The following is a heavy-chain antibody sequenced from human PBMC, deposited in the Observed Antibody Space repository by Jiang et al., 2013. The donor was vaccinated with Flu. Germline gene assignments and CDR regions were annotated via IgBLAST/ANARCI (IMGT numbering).Heavy chain of an antibody. V-gene: IGHV2-70*01. D-gene: IGHD1-26*01. CDR1: GFSLSTSGMC. Sequence: KPTQTLTLTCTFSGFSLSTSGMCVSWIRQPPGKALEWLALIDWDDDKYYSTSLKTRLTISKDTSKNQVVLTMTNMDPVDTATYYCARMIVRTIVNSGSYSGYYYYGMDVWGQGTTVTVSS. CDR2: IDWDDDK. CDR3: ARMIVRTIVNSGSYSGYYYYGMDV. J-gene: IGHJ6*02.